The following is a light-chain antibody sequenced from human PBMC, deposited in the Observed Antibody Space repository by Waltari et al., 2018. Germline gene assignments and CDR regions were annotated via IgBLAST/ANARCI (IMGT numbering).Light chain of an antibody. V-gene: IGKV3-20*01. Sequence: EIVLTQSPGTLSLSPGERATLSCRASQSVTSISVTWYPQKLGQAPRLLIYGTSRRATVIPDRFSGSGSGTDFTLTISRLEPEDFAVYYCQQYDGEVVTFGGGTKVEI. CDR2: GTS. CDR1: QSVTSIS. J-gene: IGKJ4*01. CDR3: QQYDGEVVT.